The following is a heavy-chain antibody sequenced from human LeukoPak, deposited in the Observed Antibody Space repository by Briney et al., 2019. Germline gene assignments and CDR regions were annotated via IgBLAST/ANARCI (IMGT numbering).Heavy chain of an antibody. D-gene: IGHD3-22*01. CDR1: GGSISSGSYY. CDR3: ARSYYYDGEQGD. Sequence: SQTLSLTCTVSGGSISSGSYYWSWIRQPAGKGLEWIGRIYTSGSTNYNPSLKSRVTISVDTSKNQFSLKLSSVTAADTAVYYCARSYYYDGEQGDWGQGTLVTVSS. CDR2: IYTSGST. V-gene: IGHV4-61*02. J-gene: IGHJ4*02.